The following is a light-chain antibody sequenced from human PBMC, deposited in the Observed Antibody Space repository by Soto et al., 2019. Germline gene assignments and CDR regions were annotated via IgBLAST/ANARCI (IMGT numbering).Light chain of an antibody. V-gene: IGKV3-20*01. Sequence: EIVLTQSPGTLSLSPGERATLSCRASQSVSSSYLAWYQQRAGQAPRLLIYAASSRATGIPDRFSGGGSGTDFTLTISRLEPEDFAVYYCQQCDTSPFTFGQGTRLEIK. CDR3: QQCDTSPFT. CDR1: QSVSSSY. CDR2: AAS. J-gene: IGKJ5*01.